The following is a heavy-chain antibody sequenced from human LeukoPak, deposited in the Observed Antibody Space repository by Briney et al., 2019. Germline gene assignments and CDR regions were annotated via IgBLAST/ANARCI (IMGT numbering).Heavy chain of an antibody. D-gene: IGHD5-18*01. V-gene: IGHV3-23*01. CDR3: AREARYSYGYDY. Sequence: PGGSLRLSCAASGFTFSGYAMGWVRQAPGKGLVWVSLITTTGGSTYYADSVKGRFTISRGNSKNTLYLQMNSLRAEDTAVYYCAREARYSYGYDYWGQGTLVTVSS. CDR1: GFTFSGYA. CDR2: ITTTGGST. J-gene: IGHJ4*02.